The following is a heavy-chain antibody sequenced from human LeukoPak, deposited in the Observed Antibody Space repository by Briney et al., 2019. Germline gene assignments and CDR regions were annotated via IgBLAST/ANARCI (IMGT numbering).Heavy chain of an antibody. J-gene: IGHJ4*02. Sequence: SETLSLTCTVSGGSISSSSYYWGWIRQPPGKGLEWIGSIYYSGSTYYNPSLKSRVTISVDTSKNQFSLKLSSVTAADTAVYYCASAPTGYYFYFDYWGQGTLVTVSS. CDR1: GGSISSSSYY. V-gene: IGHV4-39*01. D-gene: IGHD3-9*01. CDR3: ASAPTGYYFYFDY. CDR2: IYYSGST.